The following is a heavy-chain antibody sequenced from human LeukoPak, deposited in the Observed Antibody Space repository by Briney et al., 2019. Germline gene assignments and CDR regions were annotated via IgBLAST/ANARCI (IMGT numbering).Heavy chain of an antibody. CDR2: IYYSGST. V-gene: IGHV4-59*01. J-gene: IGHJ3*02. CDR1: GGSISSYY. D-gene: IGHD3-10*01. Sequence: SETLSLTCTVSGGSISSYYWSWIRQPPGKGLEWIGYIYYSGSTNYNPSLKSRVTISVDTSKNQFSLKLSSVTAADTAVYYCARDHRITMVRGAIYAFDIWGQGTMVTVSS. CDR3: ARDHRITMVRGAIYAFDI.